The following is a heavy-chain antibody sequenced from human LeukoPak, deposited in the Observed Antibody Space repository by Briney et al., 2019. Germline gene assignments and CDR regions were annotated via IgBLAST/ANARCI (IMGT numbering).Heavy chain of an antibody. J-gene: IGHJ4*02. Sequence: PSETLSLTCTVSGGSISSYYWSWIRQPPGKGLEWIGYIYYSGSTNYNPSLKSRVTISVDTSKNQFSLKLSSVTAADTAVYYCARSINYYDSSGYYGWGQGTLVTVSS. CDR1: GGSISSYY. CDR3: ARSINYYDSSGYYG. CDR2: IYYSGST. V-gene: IGHV4-59*01. D-gene: IGHD3-22*01.